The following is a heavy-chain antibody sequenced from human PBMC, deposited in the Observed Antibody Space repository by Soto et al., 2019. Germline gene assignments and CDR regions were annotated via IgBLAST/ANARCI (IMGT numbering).Heavy chain of an antibody. CDR3: GRGGRHRFDY. V-gene: IGHV3-7*05. J-gene: IGHJ4*02. CDR1: GFTFSNYW. Sequence: EVQLVESGGGLVQPGGSLRLSCAASGFTFSNYWMSWVRQAPGKGLEWVAKIKEDGSEKYHVDSVKGRFTISRDNAKNLMYLQMDSLRAEDTAVYKCGRGGRHRFDYCGQGTLVTVSS. CDR2: IKEDGSEK. D-gene: IGHD1-26*01.